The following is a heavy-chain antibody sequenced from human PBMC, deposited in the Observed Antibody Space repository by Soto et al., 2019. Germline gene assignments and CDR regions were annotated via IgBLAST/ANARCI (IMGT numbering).Heavy chain of an antibody. CDR3: ARDLDYNPGMDV. J-gene: IGHJ6*02. CDR1: GFTFSSYG. V-gene: IGHV3-33*01. Sequence: GGSLRLSCAASGFTFSSYGMHWVRQAPGKGLEWVAVIWYDGSNKYYADSVKGRFTISRDNSKNTLYLQMNSLRAEDTAVYYCARDLDYNPGMDVWGQGTTVTVSS. CDR2: IWYDGSNK.